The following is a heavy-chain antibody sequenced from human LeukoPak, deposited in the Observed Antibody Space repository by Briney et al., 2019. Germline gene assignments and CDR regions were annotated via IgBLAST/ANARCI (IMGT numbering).Heavy chain of an antibody. CDR2: ISNNGGYT. V-gene: IGHV3-23*01. J-gene: IGHJ4*02. Sequence: GGSLRLSRAASGFTFSSSAMSWVRQAPGKGLEWVSAISNNGGYTYYADSVQGRFTISRDNSKSTLCLQMNSLRAEDTAVYYCAKQLGYCSDGSCYFPYWGQGTLVTVSS. D-gene: IGHD2-15*01. CDR1: GFTFSSSA. CDR3: AKQLGYCSDGSCYFPY.